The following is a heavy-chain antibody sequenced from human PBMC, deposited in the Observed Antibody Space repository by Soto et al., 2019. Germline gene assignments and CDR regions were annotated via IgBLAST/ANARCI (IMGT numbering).Heavy chain of an antibody. CDR2: INPSGGST. J-gene: IGHJ6*02. Sequence: QVQLVQSGAEVKKPGASVKVSCKASGYTFTSYYMHWVRQAPGQGLEWMGIINPSGGSTSYAQKFQGRVTMIRDTSTSTVYMELSSLRSEDTAVYYCAREGHPRWLVRTCGMDVWGQGTTVTVSS. CDR3: AREGHPRWLVRTCGMDV. V-gene: IGHV1-46*01. D-gene: IGHD6-19*01. CDR1: GYTFTSYY.